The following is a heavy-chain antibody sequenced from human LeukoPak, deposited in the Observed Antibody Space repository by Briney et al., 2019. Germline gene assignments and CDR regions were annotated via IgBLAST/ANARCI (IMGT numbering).Heavy chain of an antibody. CDR3: ARGVLSGDYGRCFDY. CDR1: GYTFTTYW. V-gene: IGHV1-2*02. Sequence: GASVKVSCKASGYTFTTYWIHWVRQAPGRGLEWMGWTNPTSGGTNYAQKFQGRVTMTRDTSISTAYMELSRLTSDDTAVYYCARGVLSGDYGRCFDYWGQGALVTVSS. D-gene: IGHD4-17*01. CDR2: TNPTSGGT. J-gene: IGHJ4*02.